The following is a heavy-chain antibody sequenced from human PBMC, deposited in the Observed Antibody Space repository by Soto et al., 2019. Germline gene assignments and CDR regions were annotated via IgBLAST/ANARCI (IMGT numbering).Heavy chain of an antibody. CDR1: GGSISSSHY. V-gene: IGHV4-39*01. CDR2: VFYSGSP. Sequence: QLQLQESGPGLVKSSETLSLTCTVSGGSISSSHYWGWIRRPPGKGLEWIGSVFYSGSPYYSPSFKGRITISVHTSKNQFSLRVRSVTTTDTAVYFCARHYNTGAFFDYWGQGNLVTVSS. D-gene: IGHD1-20*01. J-gene: IGHJ4*02. CDR3: ARHYNTGAFFDY.